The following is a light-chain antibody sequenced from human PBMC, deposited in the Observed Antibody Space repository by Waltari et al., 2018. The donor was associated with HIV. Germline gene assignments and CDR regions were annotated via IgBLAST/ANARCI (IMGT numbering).Light chain of an antibody. CDR3: YSTESNGNHRV. J-gene: IGLJ3*02. CDR2: EDI. V-gene: IGLV3-10*01. CDR1: PLPTKY. Sequence: SYELTQPPSVSVSPGQTARITCSGAPLPTKYAHWYQQKSGQAPVFVIYEDIKRPPGIPERFSGSSSGTMAILTISGAQVEDEADYYCYSTESNGNHRVFGGGTKLTVL.